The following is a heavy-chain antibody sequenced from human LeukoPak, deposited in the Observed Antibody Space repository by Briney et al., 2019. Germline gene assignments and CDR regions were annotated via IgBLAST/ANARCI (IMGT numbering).Heavy chain of an antibody. J-gene: IGHJ6*02. CDR3: AKDLRCSGGSCYGGYYYYGMDV. V-gene: IGHV3-30*18. D-gene: IGHD2-15*01. Sequence: GGSLRLSCAASGFIFSIYNMNWVRQAPGKGLEWVAVISYDGSNKYYADSVKGRFTISRDNSKNTLYLQMNSLRAEDTAVYYCAKDLRCSGGSCYGGYYYYGMDVWGQGTTVTVSS. CDR1: GFIFSIYN. CDR2: ISYDGSNK.